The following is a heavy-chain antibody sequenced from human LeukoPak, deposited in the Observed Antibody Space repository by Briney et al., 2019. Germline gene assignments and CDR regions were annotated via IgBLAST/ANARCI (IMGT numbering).Heavy chain of an antibody. Sequence: SGGSLRLSCAASGFTFSSYGMHWVRQAPGKGLEWVAVISNDGSNKYYADSVKGRFTISRDNSKNTLYLQMNSLRGEDTAVYYCGRDSPYGVDYWGQGTLVTVSS. CDR1: GFTFSSYG. CDR3: GRDSPYGVDY. CDR2: ISNDGSNK. V-gene: IGHV3-30*03. D-gene: IGHD3-10*01. J-gene: IGHJ4*02.